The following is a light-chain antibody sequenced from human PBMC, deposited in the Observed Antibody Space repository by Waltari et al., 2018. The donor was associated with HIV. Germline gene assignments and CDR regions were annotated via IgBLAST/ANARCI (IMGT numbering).Light chain of an antibody. V-gene: IGLV3-21*03. CDR3: QVWDSSSHHWV. CDR1: NIGSKS. J-gene: IGLJ3*02. CDR2: HDS. Sequence: SYVLTQPPSVSVAPGKTARITCGGNNIGSKSVTWYRQKPGQAPVVVVYHDSGRPSGIPERFSGSNSGNTATLTLSRVEAGDEADYYCQVWDSSSHHWVFGGGTKLTVL.